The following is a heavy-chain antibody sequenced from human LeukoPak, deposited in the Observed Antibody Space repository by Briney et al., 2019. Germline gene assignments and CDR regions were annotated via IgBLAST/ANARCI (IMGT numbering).Heavy chain of an antibody. Sequence: ASVKVSFKASGYTFTVYYMHWVRQAPGQGLEWMGWINPNSGGTNYAQKFQGRVTMTRDTSISTAYMELSRLRSDDTAVYYCARDLSARVLYYYDSSGIFDYWGQGTLVTVSS. J-gene: IGHJ4*02. CDR2: INPNSGGT. CDR1: GYTFTVYY. V-gene: IGHV1-2*02. D-gene: IGHD3-22*01. CDR3: ARDLSARVLYYYDSSGIFDY.